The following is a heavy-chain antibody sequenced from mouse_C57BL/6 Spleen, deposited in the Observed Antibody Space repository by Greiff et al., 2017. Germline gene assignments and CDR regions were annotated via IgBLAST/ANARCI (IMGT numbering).Heavy chain of an antibody. CDR1: GFTFSDYY. D-gene: IGHD1-1*01. CDR3: ARDTTVKGYFDY. V-gene: IGHV5-16*01. Sequence: EVKVEESEGGLVQPGSSMKLSCTASGFTFSDYYMAWVRQVPEKGLEWVANINYDGSSTYYLDSLKSRFIISRDNAQNILYLQMSSLKSEDTATYYCARDTTVKGYFDYWGQGTTLTVSS. J-gene: IGHJ2*01. CDR2: INYDGSST.